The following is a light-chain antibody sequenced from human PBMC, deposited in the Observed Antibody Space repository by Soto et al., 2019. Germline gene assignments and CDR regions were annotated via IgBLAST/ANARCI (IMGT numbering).Light chain of an antibody. V-gene: IGKV1-5*01. CDR2: DAS. CDR3: QQYETFSGT. CDR1: QSVSGW. Sequence: DIQMTQSPSTLSASVGDTVTVTCRASQSVSGWLAWYQQKPGEAPKLLIYDASVLPRGVPSRFSGSVSGTKFTHTIASLQPEDFSTYYCQQYETFSGTFGPGTKVDIK. J-gene: IGKJ1*01.